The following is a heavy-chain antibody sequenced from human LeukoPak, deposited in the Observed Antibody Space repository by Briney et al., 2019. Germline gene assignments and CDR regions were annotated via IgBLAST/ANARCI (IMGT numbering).Heavy chain of an antibody. J-gene: IGHJ3*02. CDR3: ARGISRSFYITKGNAFDI. CDR1: GFTFSSYG. V-gene: IGHV3-33*01. D-gene: IGHD2/OR15-2a*01. Sequence: GRSLRLSCAASGFTFSSYGMHWVRQALGKGLEWVAVIWYDGSNKYYADSVKGRFTISRDNSKNTLYLQMNSLRAEDTAVYYCARGISRSFYITKGNAFDIWGQGTMVTVSS. CDR2: IWYDGSNK.